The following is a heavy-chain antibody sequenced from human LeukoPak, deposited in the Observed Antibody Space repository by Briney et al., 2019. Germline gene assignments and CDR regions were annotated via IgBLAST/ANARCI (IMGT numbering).Heavy chain of an antibody. CDR2: IKQDGSEK. D-gene: IGHD3-22*01. J-gene: IGHJ4*02. CDR3: ARGTMIVVVITTFDY. V-gene: IGHV3-7*01. Sequence: GGSLRLSCAASGFTFSNHWMHWVRQAPGKGLEWVANIKQDGSEKYYVDSVKGRFTISRDNAKNSLYLQMNSLRAEDTAVYYCARGTMIVVVITTFDYWGQGTLVTVSS. CDR1: GFTFSNHW.